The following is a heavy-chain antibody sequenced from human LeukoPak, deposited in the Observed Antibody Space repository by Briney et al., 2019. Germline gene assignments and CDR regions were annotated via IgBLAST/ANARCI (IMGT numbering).Heavy chain of an antibody. J-gene: IGHJ5*02. CDR3: ARHTGPDTLMVVVSPVGWFDP. V-gene: IGHV4-39*01. CDR1: GGSITNRTDH. Sequence: PSETLSLTRTVSGGSITNRTDHWAWIRQPPGKGLEWIGSIYHSGRTYYNPSLKSRVTISVDTSKRQFSLKLSSVTAADTSVYYCARHTGPDTLMVVVSPVGWFDPWGQGTQVTVSS. CDR2: IYHSGRT. D-gene: IGHD3-22*01.